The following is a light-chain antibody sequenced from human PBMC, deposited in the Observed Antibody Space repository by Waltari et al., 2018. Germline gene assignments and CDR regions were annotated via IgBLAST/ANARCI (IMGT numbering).Light chain of an antibody. J-gene: IGLJ2*01. V-gene: IGLV2-14*03. CDR2: DVS. CDR1: SSDVGSYNS. CDR3: SSQSSNNVVL. Sequence: QSALTQPASVSGSPGQSITISCTGTSSDVGSYNSVSWYQDHPSQGPKVMIYDVSNRPSWGSARVSGSKSGNTASLTISGLQAEDEADYYCSSQSSNNVVLFGGGTKLTVL.